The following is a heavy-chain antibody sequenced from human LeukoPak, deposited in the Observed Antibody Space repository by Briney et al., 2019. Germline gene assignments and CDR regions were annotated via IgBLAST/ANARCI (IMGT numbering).Heavy chain of an antibody. Sequence: ASAKVSCKASGYTFTGYYMHWVRQAPGQGLEWMGWINPNSGGTNYAQKFQGRVTMTRDTSISTAYMELSRLRSDDTAVYYCARDGGSGSDNLKGFDYWGQGTLVTVSS. J-gene: IGHJ4*02. V-gene: IGHV1-2*02. CDR3: ARDGGSGSDNLKGFDY. D-gene: IGHD1-26*01. CDR2: INPNSGGT. CDR1: GYTFTGYY.